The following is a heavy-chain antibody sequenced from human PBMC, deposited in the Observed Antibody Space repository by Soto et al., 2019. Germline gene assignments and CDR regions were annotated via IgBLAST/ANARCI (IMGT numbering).Heavy chain of an antibody. V-gene: IGHV1-46*01. CDR1: GDTFTDYY. J-gene: IGHJ4*02. CDR3: ARGGHVVVVTAALDY. CDR2: VNPSGGHT. D-gene: IGHD2-21*02. Sequence: QVQLMQSGAEVKKPGASVKVSCKASGDTFTDYYIHWVRQAPGQGLEWMGTVNPSGGHTTYAQHFLGRVTMTRDTSTSTLYMELTSLTSGVTAIYYCARGGHVVVVTAALDYWGQGTLVTVSS.